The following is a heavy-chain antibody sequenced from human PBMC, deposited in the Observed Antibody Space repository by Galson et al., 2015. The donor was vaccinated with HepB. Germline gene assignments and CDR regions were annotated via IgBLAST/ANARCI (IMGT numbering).Heavy chain of an antibody. V-gene: IGHV3-21*01. CDR2: ITTGSNYI. CDR3: AREKVGSVDLDY. Sequence: SLRLSCAASRFTFTTYDMNWVRQAPGKGLEWVSSITTGSNYIYYAESVKGRFTISRDNAKNSLYLQMNSLRAEDTAVYYCAREKVGSVDLDYWGQGTLVTVSS. CDR1: RFTFTTYD. J-gene: IGHJ4*02. D-gene: IGHD1-26*01.